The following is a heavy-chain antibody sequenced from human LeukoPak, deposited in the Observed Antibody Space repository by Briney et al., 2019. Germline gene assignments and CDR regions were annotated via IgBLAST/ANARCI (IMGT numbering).Heavy chain of an antibody. V-gene: IGHV4-39*01. CDR1: GGSISSGSYY. CDR3: ARHYYGSGSYYNPNYYYYYMDV. Sequence: SETLSLTCTVSGGSISSGSYYWSWIRQPPGKGLEWIGEINHSGSTNYNPSLKSRVTISVDTSKNQFSLKLSSVTAADTAVYYCARHYYGSGSYYNPNYYYYYMDVWGKGTTVTISS. D-gene: IGHD3-10*01. CDR2: INHSGST. J-gene: IGHJ6*03.